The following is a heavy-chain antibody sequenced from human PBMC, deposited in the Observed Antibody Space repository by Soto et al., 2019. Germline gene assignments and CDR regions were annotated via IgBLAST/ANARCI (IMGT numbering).Heavy chain of an antibody. CDR1: GVSISSSNW. J-gene: IGHJ5*02. V-gene: IGHV4-4*02. Sequence: SETLSLTCAVSGVSISSSNWWSWVRQPPGKGLEWIGEIYHSGSTNYNPSLKSRVTISVDKSKNQFSLKLSSVTAADTAVYYCASGTYYYDSSGYYWFDPWGQGTLVTVSS. CDR3: ASGTYYYDSSGYYWFDP. D-gene: IGHD3-22*01. CDR2: IYHSGST.